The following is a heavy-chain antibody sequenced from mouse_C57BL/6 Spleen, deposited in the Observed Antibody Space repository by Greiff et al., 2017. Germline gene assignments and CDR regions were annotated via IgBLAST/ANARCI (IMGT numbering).Heavy chain of an antibody. J-gene: IGHJ3*01. CDR1: GYSFTSYY. CDR3: ARSYSNLFAY. V-gene: IGHV1-66*01. Sequence: QVQLQQSGPELVKPGASVKISCKASGYSFTSYYIHWVKQRPGQGLEWIGWIYPGSGNTKYNEKFKGKATLTADTSSSTAYMQLSSLTSEDSAVYYCARSYSNLFAYWGQGTLVTVSA. CDR2: IYPGSGNT. D-gene: IGHD2-5*01.